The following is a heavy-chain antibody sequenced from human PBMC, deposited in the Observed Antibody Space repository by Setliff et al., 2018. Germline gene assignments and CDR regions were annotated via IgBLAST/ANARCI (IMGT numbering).Heavy chain of an antibody. CDR2: IYTDGST. CDR1: GGSLSSYNY. Sequence: SETLSLTCTVSGGSLSSYNYWSWIRQPAGKGLEGIGQIYTDGSTNYNPSLKSRVTISVDKSKNQFSLKLSSVTAADTAVYYCAGLRGIAVPGAPKYYSPDYWGQGTLVTVSS. D-gene: IGHD6-19*01. V-gene: IGHV4-61*09. J-gene: IGHJ4*02. CDR3: AGLRGIAVPGAPKYYSPDY.